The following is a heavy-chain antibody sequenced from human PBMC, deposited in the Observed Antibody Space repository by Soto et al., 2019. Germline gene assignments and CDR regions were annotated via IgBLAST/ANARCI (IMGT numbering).Heavy chain of an antibody. V-gene: IGHV4-39*01. D-gene: IGHD2-21*02. CDR1: GGSISSSSYY. CDR2: IYYSGST. Sequence: SETLSLTCTVSGGSISSSSYYWGWIRQPPGKGLEWIGSIYYSGSTYYNPSLKSRVTISVDTSKNQFSLKLSSVTAADTAVYYCARRGDEWVNAFDIWGQGTMVTVSS. J-gene: IGHJ3*02. CDR3: ARRGDEWVNAFDI.